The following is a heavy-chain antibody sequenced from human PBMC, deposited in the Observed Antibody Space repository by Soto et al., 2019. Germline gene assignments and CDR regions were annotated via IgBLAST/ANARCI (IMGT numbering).Heavy chain of an antibody. CDR2: IYHSGST. CDR1: GGSISSGGYS. Sequence: QLQLQESGSGLVKPSQTLSLTCAVSGGSISSGGYSWSWIRQPPGKGLEWIGYIYHSGSTYYNPSLKSRVTISIDRSKNQFSLKLSSVTAADTAVYYCARAHYGDYGYGMDVWGQGTTVTVSS. V-gene: IGHV4-30-2*01. CDR3: ARAHYGDYGYGMDV. D-gene: IGHD4-17*01. J-gene: IGHJ6*02.